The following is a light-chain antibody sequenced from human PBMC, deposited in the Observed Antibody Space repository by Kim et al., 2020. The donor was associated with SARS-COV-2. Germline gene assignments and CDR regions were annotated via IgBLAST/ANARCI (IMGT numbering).Light chain of an antibody. Sequence: ASVGDRVTITCRASQGSRNYLAWYQQKPWEVPKLLIYAASTLQSEVPSRFSGSGSGTDFTLTISSLQPEDVATYYCQKYNSVPLTFGGGTKVDIK. J-gene: IGKJ4*01. CDR1: QGSRNY. CDR3: QKYNSVPLT. CDR2: AAS. V-gene: IGKV1-27*01.